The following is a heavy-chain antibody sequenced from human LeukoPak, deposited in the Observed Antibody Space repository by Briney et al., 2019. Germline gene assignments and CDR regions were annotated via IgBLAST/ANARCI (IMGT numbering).Heavy chain of an antibody. V-gene: IGHV3-11*01. CDR1: GFTFSDSF. CDR3: ARHSQQLVFSPFDY. J-gene: IGHJ4*02. Sequence: GGSLRLSCEASGFTFSDSFMSWIPQAPGKGLAWIAYISSRSRTTHYADSVKGRFTISRDNAKSSLFLQMDSLRAEDTAVYYCARHSQQLVFSPFDYWGQGSVVTVSS. CDR2: ISSRSRTT. D-gene: IGHD6-6*01.